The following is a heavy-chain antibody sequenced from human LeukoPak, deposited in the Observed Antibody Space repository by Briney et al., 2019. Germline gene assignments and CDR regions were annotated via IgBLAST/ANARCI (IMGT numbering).Heavy chain of an antibody. CDR2: ISAYNGNT. CDR3: ARAKQYLRNVVADSPYYYYYGMDV. CDR1: GYTLTSYG. D-gene: IGHD4-11*01. Sequence: ASVKVSCKASGYTLTSYGISWVRQAPGQGLEWMGWISAYNGNTNYAQKLQGRVTMTTDTSTSTAYMELRSLRSDDTAVYYCARAKQYLRNVVADSPYYYYYGMDVWGQGTTVTVSS. J-gene: IGHJ6*02. V-gene: IGHV1-18*01.